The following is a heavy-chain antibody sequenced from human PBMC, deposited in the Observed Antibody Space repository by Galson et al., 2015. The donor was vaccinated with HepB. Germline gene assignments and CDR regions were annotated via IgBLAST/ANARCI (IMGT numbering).Heavy chain of an antibody. CDR1: GITLSTSH. Sequence: SLRLSCAASGITLSTSHMHWVRQTPGKGLEWVALISNDERNKLYADPVKGRFTISRDNSRNTLYLEMDSLTAEDTAIYYCAKEDRSSGKAGCFDVWGQGTTVTVSS. CDR3: AKEDRSSGKAGCFDV. J-gene: IGHJ3*01. D-gene: IGHD6-13*01. CDR2: ISNDERNK. V-gene: IGHV3-30*04.